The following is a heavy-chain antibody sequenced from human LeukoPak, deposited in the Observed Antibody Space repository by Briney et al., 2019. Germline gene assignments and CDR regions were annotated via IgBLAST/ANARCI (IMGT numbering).Heavy chain of an antibody. CDR1: GGSISSYY. Sequence: SQTLSLTCTVSGGSISSYYWSWIRQPPGKGLEWIGYIYYSGSTNYNPSLKSRVTISVDTSKNQFSLKLSSVTAADTAVYYCARVARDAFDIWGQGTMVTVSS. CDR2: IYYSGST. V-gene: IGHV4-59*01. J-gene: IGHJ3*02. CDR3: ARVARDAFDI.